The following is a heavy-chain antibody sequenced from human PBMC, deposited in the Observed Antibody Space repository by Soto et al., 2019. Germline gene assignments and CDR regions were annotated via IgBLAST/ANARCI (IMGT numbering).Heavy chain of an antibody. D-gene: IGHD3-10*01. CDR2: ISAYNGNT. CDR3: ARLSHTYYYGSGSYDY. Sequence: ASVKVSCKASGYTFTSYDINWVRQATGQGLEWMGWISAYNGNTNYAQKLQGRVTMTTDTSTSTAYMELRSLRSDDTAVYYCARLSHTYYYGSGSYDYWGQGTLVTVSS. V-gene: IGHV1-18*01. J-gene: IGHJ4*02. CDR1: GYTFTSYD.